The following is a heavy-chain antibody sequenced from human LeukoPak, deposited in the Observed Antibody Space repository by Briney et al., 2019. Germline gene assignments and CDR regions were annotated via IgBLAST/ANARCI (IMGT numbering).Heavy chain of an antibody. J-gene: IGHJ4*02. V-gene: IGHV1-69*01. Sequence: GASVKVSCKASGATFSSYAISWVRQAPGQGLEWMGGIIPIFGTANYAQKFQGRVTITADESTSTAYMELSSLRSEDTAVYYCARGDAAAGPTAYWGQGTLVTVSS. CDR3: ARGDAAAGPTAY. D-gene: IGHD6-13*01. CDR1: GATFSSYA. CDR2: IIPIFGTA.